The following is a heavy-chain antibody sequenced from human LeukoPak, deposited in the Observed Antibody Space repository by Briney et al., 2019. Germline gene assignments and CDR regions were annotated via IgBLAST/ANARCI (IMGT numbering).Heavy chain of an antibody. J-gene: IGHJ4*02. V-gene: IGHV3-30*18. Sequence: GGSLRLSCAASGFTFSSYGMHWVRHAPGKGLEWVAVISYDGSNKYYAASMKGRLSISRDNSKNTLYLQMNGLRAEDTAVYYCAKGHTTVTTLWYWGQGTLVTVSS. D-gene: IGHD4-17*01. CDR1: GFTFSSYG. CDR3: AKGHTTVTTLWY. CDR2: ISYDGSNK.